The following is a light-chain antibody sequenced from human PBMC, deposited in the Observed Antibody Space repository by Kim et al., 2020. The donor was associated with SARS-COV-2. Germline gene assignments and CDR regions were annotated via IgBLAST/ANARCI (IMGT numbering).Light chain of an antibody. Sequence: DIQMTQSPSSLSASVGDRVTIPCRASQYISKFFHWYQQKPGEAPTLLIYGASRLQSGVPLRFSGSGYGTDFTLTISSLQPEDSATYYCQQSNGAPPTFGQGTKVDIK. V-gene: IGKV1-39*01. CDR3: QQSNGAPPT. CDR1: QYISKF. J-gene: IGKJ1*01. CDR2: GAS.